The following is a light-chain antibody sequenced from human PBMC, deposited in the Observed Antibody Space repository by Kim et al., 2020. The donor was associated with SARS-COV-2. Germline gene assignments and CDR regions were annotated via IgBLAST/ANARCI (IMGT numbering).Light chain of an antibody. CDR2: RNN. J-gene: IGLJ3*02. V-gene: IGLV10-54*01. CDR3: SAWDSSLSAWV. Sequence: RPADTLTSTGKSNNVGSQGAAWQQQHQGHPPKLLTYRNNNRPSGISERLSASRSGNTASLTITGLQPKDEADYYCSAWDSSLSAWVFGGGTQLTVL. CDR1: SNNVGSQG.